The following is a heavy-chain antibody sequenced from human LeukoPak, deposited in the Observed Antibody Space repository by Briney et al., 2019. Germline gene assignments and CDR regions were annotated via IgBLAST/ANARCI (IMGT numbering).Heavy chain of an antibody. J-gene: IGHJ1*01. CDR1: GYTFTSYY. CDR2: INPGGGST. V-gene: IGHV1-46*03. Sequence: ASVKVSCKASGYTFTSYYMHWVRQAPGQGLEWMGIINPGGGSTSYAQKFQGRVTMTWDTSTSTVYMELSSLRSEDTAVYYCARDSPLYGSGSYYNDEYFQHWGQGTLVTVSS. D-gene: IGHD3-10*01. CDR3: ARDSPLYGSGSYYNDEYFQH.